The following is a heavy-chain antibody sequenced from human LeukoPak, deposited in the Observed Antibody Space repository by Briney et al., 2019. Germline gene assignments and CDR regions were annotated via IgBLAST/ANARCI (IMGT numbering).Heavy chain of an antibody. J-gene: IGHJ5*02. Sequence: GGSLRLSCEASGFTFSDCWMSWIRQTPGKGLEWVANIKDDGSEIYYVDSVKGRFTISRDNAKNTLYLQMNSLRAEDTAVYYCARGQQWELSWGQGTLVTVSS. CDR2: IKDDGSEI. CDR3: ARGQQWELS. D-gene: IGHD1-26*01. CDR1: GFTFSDCW. V-gene: IGHV3-7*04.